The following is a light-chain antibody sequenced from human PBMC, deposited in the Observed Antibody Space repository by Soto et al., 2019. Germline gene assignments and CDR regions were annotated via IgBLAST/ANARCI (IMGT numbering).Light chain of an antibody. CDR2: DAS. V-gene: IGKV3-11*01. CDR1: QSVSSY. J-gene: IGKJ3*01. CDR3: QQRSNWPT. Sequence: EIVLTQSPATLSLSPGERATLSCRASQSVSSYLAWYQQKPGQAPGLLIYDASNRATGSPARFSGSGSGTDFTLTISSLEPEDFAVYYCQQRSNWPTFGPGTKVDIK.